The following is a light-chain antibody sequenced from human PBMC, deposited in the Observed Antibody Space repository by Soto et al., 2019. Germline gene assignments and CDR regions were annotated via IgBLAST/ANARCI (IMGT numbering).Light chain of an antibody. J-gene: IGKJ5*01. CDR2: AAS. Sequence: DIQMTQSPSSLSASVGDRVTITCRASQSISTFLNWYQHKPGKAPKLLIYAASSLQSGVPSRFSGSGSGTDFTLTISSLQPEDFATYYCQQSYRTLSITFGQGTRLEIK. CDR1: QSISTF. CDR3: QQSYRTLSIT. V-gene: IGKV1-39*01.